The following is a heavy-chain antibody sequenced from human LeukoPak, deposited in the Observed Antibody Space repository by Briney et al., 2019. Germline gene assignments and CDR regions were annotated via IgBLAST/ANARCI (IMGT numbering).Heavy chain of an antibody. V-gene: IGHV4-28*01. CDR1: GHSIINTYY. J-gene: IGHJ1*01. D-gene: IGHD6-25*01. Sequence: PSETLSLTCTVSGHSIINTYYWGWIRQSPGKGLEWIGSIHHSGNRFESGSTHYNPSLRSRVIVSADTSKNQFSLTLRSVIAADTAVYFCARNASSGFFNDWGRGTLVTVSS. CDR3: ARNASSGFFND. CDR2: IHHSGNRFESGST.